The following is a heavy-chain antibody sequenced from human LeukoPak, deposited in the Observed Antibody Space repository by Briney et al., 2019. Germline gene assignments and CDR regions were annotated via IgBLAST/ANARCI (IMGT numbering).Heavy chain of an antibody. CDR1: GFTFSSYG. V-gene: IGHV3-30*18. Sequence: PGGSLRISCAASGFTFSSYGMHWVRQAPGKGLEWVAVISYDGSNKYYADSVKGRFTISRDNSKNTLYLQMNSLRAEDTAVYYCAKGYYYGSVSSPWFDPWGQGTLVTVSS. D-gene: IGHD3-10*01. CDR3: AKGYYYGSVSSPWFDP. J-gene: IGHJ5*02. CDR2: ISYDGSNK.